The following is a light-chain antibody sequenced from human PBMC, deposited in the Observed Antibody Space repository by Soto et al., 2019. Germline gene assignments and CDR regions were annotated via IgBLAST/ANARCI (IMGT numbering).Light chain of an antibody. V-gene: IGKV3-15*01. CDR2: GAS. CDR3: QQYNNWPPIT. Sequence: ETVMTQSPATLSVSPGEEATLSCRASQSVSINLAWYQQKPGQAPRLLIYGASTRAAGIPARFSGSGSGTEFTLTISSLQSEDFAVYYCQQYNNWPPITFGQGTRLEIK. J-gene: IGKJ5*01. CDR1: QSVSIN.